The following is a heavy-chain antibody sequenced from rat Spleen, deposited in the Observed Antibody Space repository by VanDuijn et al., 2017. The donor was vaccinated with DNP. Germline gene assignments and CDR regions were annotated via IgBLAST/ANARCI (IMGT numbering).Heavy chain of an antibody. D-gene: IGHD4-3*01. V-gene: IGHV5-25*01. Sequence: EVQLVESGGGLVQPGRSLKLSCAASGFTFSNYDMAWVRQAPTKGLEWVASISTSGGSTYYRDSVKGRFTVSRDNAKSTLYLQMDSLRSEDTATYYCARQGYSGYEDYAMDAWGQGTSVTVSS. CDR2: ISTSGGST. J-gene: IGHJ4*01. CDR1: GFTFSNYD. CDR3: ARQGYSGYEDYAMDA.